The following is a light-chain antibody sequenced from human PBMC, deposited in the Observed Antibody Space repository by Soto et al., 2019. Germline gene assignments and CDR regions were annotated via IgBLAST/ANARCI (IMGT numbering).Light chain of an antibody. CDR2: DVS. CDR1: SSDVGDYDY. Sequence: QSVLTQPASVSGSPGQSSTISRTGTSSDVGDYDYVSWYQQHPGKAPKLVIYDVSNRPSGVSNRFSGSKSGNTASLTISGLQAEDEADYYCSSYSSSSTVVFGEGTQLTVL. J-gene: IGLJ2*01. V-gene: IGLV2-14*03. CDR3: SSYSSSSTVV.